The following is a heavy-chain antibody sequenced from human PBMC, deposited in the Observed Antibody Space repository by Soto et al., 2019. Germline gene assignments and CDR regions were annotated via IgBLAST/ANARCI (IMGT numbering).Heavy chain of an antibody. Sequence: GASVKVSCKASGYTFTSYGISWVRQAPGQGLEWMGWISAYNGNTNYAQKLQGRVTMTTDTSTSTAYMELRSLRSDDTAVYYCARRSGARDGYNYFYYYYGMDVWGQGTTVTVSS. J-gene: IGHJ6*02. CDR3: ARRSGARDGYNYFYYYYGMDV. CDR2: ISAYNGNT. V-gene: IGHV1-18*01. D-gene: IGHD5-12*01. CDR1: GYTFTSYG.